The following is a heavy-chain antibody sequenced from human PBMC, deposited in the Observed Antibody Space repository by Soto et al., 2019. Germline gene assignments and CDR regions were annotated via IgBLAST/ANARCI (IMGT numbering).Heavy chain of an antibody. CDR1: VDSISNDDYS. Sequence: PSETLSLTCAFSVDSISNDDYSCSWIRQPPGKGLEWMGYIFHTGSTYYNPSLKSRVTMLVDRSKNQFSLTLKSVTAADTAVYYCARGGYGGRRNWFAPLGQGTLDTVSS. J-gene: IGHJ5*02. CDR2: IFHTGST. CDR3: ARGGYGGRRNWFAP. V-gene: IGHV4-30-2*01. D-gene: IGHD3-22*01.